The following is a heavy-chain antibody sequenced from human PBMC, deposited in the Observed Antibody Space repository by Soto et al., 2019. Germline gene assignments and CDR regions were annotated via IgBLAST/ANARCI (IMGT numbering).Heavy chain of an antibody. D-gene: IGHD3-22*01. Sequence: GGSLRLSCAASGFTLSTYWMHWVRQAPGKGPVWVSRINSDGSSTSYADSVKGRFTISRDNAKNTLYPQMNSLRAEDTAVYYCAREVLSGYYNNFLYWCQATLVTVSS. V-gene: IGHV3-74*01. CDR1: GFTLSTYW. CDR2: INSDGSST. J-gene: IGHJ4*02. CDR3: AREVLSGYYNNFLY.